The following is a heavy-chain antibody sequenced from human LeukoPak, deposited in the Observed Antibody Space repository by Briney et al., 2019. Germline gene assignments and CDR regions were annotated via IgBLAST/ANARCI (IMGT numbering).Heavy chain of an antibody. D-gene: IGHD1-14*01. J-gene: IGHJ4*02. V-gene: IGHV1-18*01. Sequence: ASVKVSCKASGYTFTSYGISWVRQAPGHGLEWMGWISAYNGDTNYAQKLQGRVTMTTDTSTSTAYMELRSLRSDDTAVYYCARAPDRRTTDYWGQGTLVTVSS. CDR3: ARAPDRRTTDY. CDR2: ISAYNGDT. CDR1: GYTFTSYG.